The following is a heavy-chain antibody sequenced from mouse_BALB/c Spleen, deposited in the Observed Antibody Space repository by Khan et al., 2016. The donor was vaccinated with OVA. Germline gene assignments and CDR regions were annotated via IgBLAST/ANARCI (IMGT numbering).Heavy chain of an antibody. CDR1: GYTFRNDG. CDR3: TKPPYFSYVMDY. D-gene: IGHD2-10*01. V-gene: IGHV9-3-1*01. CDR2: INTYTGES. J-gene: IGHJ4*01. Sequence: QIQLVQSGPELKKPGETVKISCKAFGYTFRNDGMNWVKQAPGKGLKWMGWINTYTGESTHADDFKGRFVFSLEISASTAYLQINNLKNEDTATYFGTKPPYFSYVMDYWGQGTSVTVSS.